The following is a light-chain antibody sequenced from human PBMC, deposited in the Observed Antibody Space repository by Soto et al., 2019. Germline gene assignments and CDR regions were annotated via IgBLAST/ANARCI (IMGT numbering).Light chain of an antibody. V-gene: IGKV3-11*01. Sequence: EIVLPQPPATLSLSPGETATLSCRASQSVSSYLAWYQQKPDQAPRLLIYDASNKATGIPARFSGSGSGTDFTLTISSLEPEDFAVYYCQQRSNWPLTFGQGTRLEIK. CDR3: QQRSNWPLT. CDR2: DAS. J-gene: IGKJ5*01. CDR1: QSVSSY.